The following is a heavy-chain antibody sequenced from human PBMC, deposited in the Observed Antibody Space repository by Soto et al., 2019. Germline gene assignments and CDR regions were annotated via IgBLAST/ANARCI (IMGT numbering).Heavy chain of an antibody. CDR1: GFTFSNYW. CDR3: ARRATTSAGYFDL. Sequence: GGSPRLSCAASGFTFSNYWMSWVRQAPGKGLEWVANIKQDGSEKNYKDSAKGRLTISRDNAKNSLSLQMNSLRAEDTAVYYCARRATTSAGYFDLWGRGTLVTVSS. V-gene: IGHV3-7*01. CDR2: IKQDGSEK. D-gene: IGHD1-26*01. J-gene: IGHJ2*01.